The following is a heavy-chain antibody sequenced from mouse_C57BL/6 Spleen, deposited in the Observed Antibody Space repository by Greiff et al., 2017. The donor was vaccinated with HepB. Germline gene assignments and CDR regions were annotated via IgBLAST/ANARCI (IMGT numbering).Heavy chain of an antibody. Sequence: LEESGPELVKPGASVKISCKASGYAFSSSWMNWVKQRPGKGLEWIGRIYPGDGDTNYNGKFKGKATLTADKSSSTAYMQLSSLTSEDSAVYFFARANDPAWFAYWGQGTLVTVSA. J-gene: IGHJ3*01. CDR2: IYPGDGDT. CDR3: ARANDPAWFAY. CDR1: GYAFSSSW. V-gene: IGHV1-82*01. D-gene: IGHD2-3*01.